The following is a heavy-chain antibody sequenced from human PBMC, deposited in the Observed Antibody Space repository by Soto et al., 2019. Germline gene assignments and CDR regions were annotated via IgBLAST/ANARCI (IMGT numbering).Heavy chain of an antibody. CDR1: GFTFGDYT. V-gene: IGHV3-49*01. CDR3: ARVRELVSIRGEATGYLDV. CDR2: IRSKAYGATT. Sequence: GGSLRLSXVASGFTFGDYTMSWFRQAPGGGLEWVSFIRSKAYGATTEYTASVKGRFTISRDDSKSIAYLQMNSLKSEDTAVYYCARVRELVSIRGEATGYLDVWGQGTTVTVSS. J-gene: IGHJ6*02. D-gene: IGHD3-22*01.